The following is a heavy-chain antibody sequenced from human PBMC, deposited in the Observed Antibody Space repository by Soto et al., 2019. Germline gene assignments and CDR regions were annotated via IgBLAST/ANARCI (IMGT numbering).Heavy chain of an antibody. V-gene: IGHV4-31*02. D-gene: IGHD2-2*01. J-gene: IGHJ3*02. CDR3: ARVEYPNDAFDI. CDR1: GGSISSGGYY. Sequence: PSETLSLTCTVSGGSISSGGYYWSWIRQHPGKGLEWIGYIYYSGSTYYNPSLKSRVTISVDTSKNQFSLKLSSVTAADTAVYYCARVEYPNDAFDIWGQGTMVTVSS. CDR2: IYYSGST.